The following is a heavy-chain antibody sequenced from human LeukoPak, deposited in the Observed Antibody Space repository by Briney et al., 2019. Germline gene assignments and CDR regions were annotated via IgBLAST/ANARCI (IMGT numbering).Heavy chain of an antibody. D-gene: IGHD2-15*01. CDR2: IYYSGST. CDR3: ARVDCSGGSCCAFDI. Sequence: SETLSLTCTVSGGSVSSGSYYWNWIRQPPGKVLEWIGYIYYSGSTNYNPSLKSRVTISVDTSKNQFSLKLSSVTAADTAVYYCARVDCSGGSCCAFDIWGQGTMVTVSS. J-gene: IGHJ3*02. CDR1: GGSVSSGSYY. V-gene: IGHV4-61*01.